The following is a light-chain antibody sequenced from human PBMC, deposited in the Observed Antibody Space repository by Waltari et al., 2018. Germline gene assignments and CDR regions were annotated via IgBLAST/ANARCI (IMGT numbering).Light chain of an antibody. V-gene: IGKV3-11*01. CDR2: DAS. CDR3: QERSNWPGGS. CDR1: QSVYSY. J-gene: IGKJ4*01. Sequence: EIVLTQSPATLSLSPGERATLSCRASQSVYSYLAWYQQKPGLPPRLLIYDASSRATGIPGRFVGSGSGTDFTLTISRLEPEDFAVYYCQERSNWPGGSFGGGTKVEIK.